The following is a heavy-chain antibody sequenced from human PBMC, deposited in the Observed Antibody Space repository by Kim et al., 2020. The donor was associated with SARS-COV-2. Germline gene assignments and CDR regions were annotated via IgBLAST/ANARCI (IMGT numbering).Heavy chain of an antibody. CDR1: GGSISSSSYY. CDR3: ARLVYDSSGYPEDYFDY. V-gene: IGHV4-39*01. Sequence: SETLSLTCTVSGGSISSSSYYWGWIRQPPGKGLEWIGSIYHSGSTYYNPSLKSRVTISVDTSKNQFSLKLSSVTAADTAVYYCARLVYDSSGYPEDYFDYWGQGTLVTVSS. CDR2: IYHSGST. J-gene: IGHJ4*02. D-gene: IGHD3-22*01.